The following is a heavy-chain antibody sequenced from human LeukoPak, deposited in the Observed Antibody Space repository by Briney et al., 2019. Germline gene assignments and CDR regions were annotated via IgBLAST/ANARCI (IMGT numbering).Heavy chain of an antibody. J-gene: IGHJ6*02. V-gene: IGHV4-39*01. Sequence: SETLSLTCTVSGGSISSSSYYWGWIRQPPGKGLEWIGSIYYSGSTYYNPSLKSRVTISVDTSKNQFSLKLSSVTAADTAVYYCARHFTIFGVVGGMDVWGQGTTVTVSS. CDR2: IYYSGST. CDR3: ARHFTIFGVVGGMDV. D-gene: IGHD3-3*01. CDR1: GGSISSSSYY.